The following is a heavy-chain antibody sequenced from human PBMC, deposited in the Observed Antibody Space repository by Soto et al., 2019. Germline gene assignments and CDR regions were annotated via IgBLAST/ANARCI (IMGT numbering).Heavy chain of an antibody. Sequence: PSETLSLTCTVTGGSMTSGDQYCPWIRHRRGECLEWFGYLNQRGSLYYNPSLKSRVSMSVDTSKNQFSLNLSSVTAADTAVYYCARELPQRQGRNMDVWGQGTTVT. CDR1: GGSMTSGDQY. CDR3: ARELPQRQGRNMDV. CDR2: LNQRGSL. D-gene: IGHD1-1*01. V-gene: IGHV4-31*03. J-gene: IGHJ6*02.